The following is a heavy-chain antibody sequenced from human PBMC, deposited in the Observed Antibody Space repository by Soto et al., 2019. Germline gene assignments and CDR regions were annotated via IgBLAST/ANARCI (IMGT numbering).Heavy chain of an antibody. CDR2: ILPIFGAA. CDR3: AREIMTSWFDS. J-gene: IGHJ5*01. Sequence: QVQLVQSGAEVKKPGSAIKVSCKTFGGTFGTNAISWVRQAPGQGPEWMGGILPIFGAASYAQRFKGRLSITAYKSTNTAYLELSELRSEDTATYYCAREIMTSWFDSWGQGTLVTISS. CDR1: GGTFGTNA. V-gene: IGHV1-69*06. D-gene: IGHD4-17*01.